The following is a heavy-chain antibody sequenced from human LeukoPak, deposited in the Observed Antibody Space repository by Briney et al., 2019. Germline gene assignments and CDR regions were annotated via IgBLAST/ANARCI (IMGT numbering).Heavy chain of an antibody. CDR3: ARGVYMVAAQYAY. D-gene: IGHD6-6*01. Sequence: PSETLSLTCAVYGGSFSGYYWSWIRQPPGKGLEWIGEINHSGSTNYNPSLKSRVAISVDTSKNQFSLKLSSVTAADTAVYYCARGVYMVAAQYAYWGQGTLVTVSS. CDR1: GGSFSGYY. J-gene: IGHJ4*02. V-gene: IGHV4-34*01. CDR2: INHSGST.